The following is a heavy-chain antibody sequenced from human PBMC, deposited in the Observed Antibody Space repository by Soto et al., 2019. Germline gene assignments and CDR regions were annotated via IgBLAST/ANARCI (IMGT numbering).Heavy chain of an antibody. CDR2: ISAGGGNT. V-gene: IGHV3-23*01. J-gene: IGHJ5*02. Sequence: EVQLLESGGGLVQPGGSLRLSCAASGFSFSTYAMSWVRQAPGKGLEWVSGISAGGGNTYYADSVRGRFTISRDNSKNTVDLQISSLRAEDMALYYCAKHSEYQLLSWLDPWGLGTLVTVSS. CDR1: GFSFSTYA. CDR3: AKHSEYQLLSWLDP. D-gene: IGHD2-2*01.